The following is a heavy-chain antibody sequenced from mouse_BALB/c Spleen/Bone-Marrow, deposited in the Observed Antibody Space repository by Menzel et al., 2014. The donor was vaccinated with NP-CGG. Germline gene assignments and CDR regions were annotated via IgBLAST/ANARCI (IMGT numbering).Heavy chain of an antibody. CDR2: IYPSDSYT. CDR1: GYTFTSYW. J-gene: IGHJ2*01. V-gene: IGHV1-69*02. D-gene: IGHD1-1*01. CDR3: PRSYGSSYEYYFDY. Sequence: QVQLQQSGAELVRPGASVKLSCKASGYTFTSYWIDWVKQRPGQGLEWIGNIYPSDSYTNYNQKFKDKATLTVDKSSSTAYMQLSSPTSEDSAVYYCPRSYGSSYEYYFDYWGQGTTLTVSS.